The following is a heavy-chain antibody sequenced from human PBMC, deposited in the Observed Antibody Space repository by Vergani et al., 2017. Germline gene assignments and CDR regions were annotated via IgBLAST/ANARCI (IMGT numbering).Heavy chain of an antibody. CDR1: GYTFTGYY. Sequence: QVQLVQSGAEVKKPGASVKVSCKASGYTFTGYYMHWVRQAPEQGLEWMGWINPNIGGTNYAQKFQGRVTMTRDTSISTAYMELSRLRSDDTAVYYCARGLYDYVWGSYRFGTYFDYWGQGTLVTVSS. V-gene: IGHV1-2*02. CDR2: INPNIGGT. D-gene: IGHD3-16*02. J-gene: IGHJ4*02. CDR3: ARGLYDYVWGSYRFGTYFDY.